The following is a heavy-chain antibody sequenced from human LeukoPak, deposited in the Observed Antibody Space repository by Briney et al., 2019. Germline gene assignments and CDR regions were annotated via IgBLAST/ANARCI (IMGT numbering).Heavy chain of an antibody. D-gene: IGHD3-10*01. CDR1: GGSISSSSYY. CDR3: ARNRLSMVRGVRSCWFDP. CDR2: IYYSGST. V-gene: IGHV4-39*07. J-gene: IGHJ5*02. Sequence: SETLSLTCTVSGGSISSSSYYWGWIRQPPGKGLEWIGSIYYSGSTYYNPSLKSRVTISVDTSKNQFSLKLSSVTAADTAVYYCARNRLSMVRGVRSCWFDPWGQGTLVTVSS.